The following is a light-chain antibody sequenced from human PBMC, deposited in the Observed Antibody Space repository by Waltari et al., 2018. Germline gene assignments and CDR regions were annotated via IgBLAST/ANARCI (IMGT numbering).Light chain of an antibody. CDR3: ISYTTTSTFV. V-gene: IGLV2-14*04. J-gene: IGLJ1*01. CDR2: DVL. Sequence: YQQHPGKAPKLMSYDVLKRPSGVSTRFSGSNSGNPASPTISGLQTEDQADYYCISYTTTSTFVFGTGTKVTVL.